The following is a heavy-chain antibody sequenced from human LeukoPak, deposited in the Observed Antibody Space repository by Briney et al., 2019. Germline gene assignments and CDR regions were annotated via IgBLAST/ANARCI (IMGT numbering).Heavy chain of an antibody. D-gene: IGHD5-18*01. V-gene: IGHV1-2*02. CDR1: GYTFTGYY. J-gene: IGHJ4*02. CDR3: ARDPVDTAMNDY. Sequence: VASVKVSCKASGYTFTGYYMHWVRQAPGQGLEWMGWINPNSGGTNYAQKFQGRVTMTRDTSISTAYMELSRLRSDDTAVHYCARDPVDTAMNDYWGQGTLVTVSS. CDR2: INPNSGGT.